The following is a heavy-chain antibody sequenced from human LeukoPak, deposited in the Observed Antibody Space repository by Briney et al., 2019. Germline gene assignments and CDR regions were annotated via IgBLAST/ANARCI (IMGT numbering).Heavy chain of an antibody. V-gene: IGHV1-8*03. D-gene: IGHD2-8*01. CDR3: ASANFQH. J-gene: IGHJ1*01. CDR1: GYTFTGYY. CDR2: INPNSGDT. Sequence: ASVKVSCKASGYTFTGYYMHWVRQAPGQGLEWMGWINPNSGDTAYAQNFQGRVTITRSTSLSTAYMELSSLISEDTAVYYCASANFQHWGQGTLVTVSS.